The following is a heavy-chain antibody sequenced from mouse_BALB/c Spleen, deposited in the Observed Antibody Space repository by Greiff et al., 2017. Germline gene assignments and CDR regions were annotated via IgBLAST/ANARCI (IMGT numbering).Heavy chain of an antibody. CDR1: GYSFTGYI. CDR3: ARSLSATTGFAC. J-gene: IGHJ3*01. V-gene: IGHV1S135*01. CDR2: IDPYNGGT. D-gene: IGHD1-1*01. Sequence: VQLLQSGPVLGKPGASVKISCKASGYSFTGYILYWVKQSPRKSLEWIGYIDPYNGGTSYNQKSKGQATLTVDNSSSTAYMQLNSLTSEDSAIYYCARSLSATTGFACWGQGTLVTVSA.